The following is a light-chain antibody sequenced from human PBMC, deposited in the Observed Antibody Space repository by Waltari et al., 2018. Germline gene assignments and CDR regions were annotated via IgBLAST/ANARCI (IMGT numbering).Light chain of an antibody. J-gene: IGLJ2*01. V-gene: IGLV2-14*01. CDR3: SSQSSNDVVL. Sequence: QSALTQPASVSGPPGQSVTLSCAGTSNYVGGSKSVSWYQEHSGQAPRLIIYDVSDRPSEVSDRFSGSKSGNTASLTISGLQAEDEADYYCSSQSSNDVVLFGGGTKLTVL. CDR2: DVS. CDR1: SNYVGGSKS.